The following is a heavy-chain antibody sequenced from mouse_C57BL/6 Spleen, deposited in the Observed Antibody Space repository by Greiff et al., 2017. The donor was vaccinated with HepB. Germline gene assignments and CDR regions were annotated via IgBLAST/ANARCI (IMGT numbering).Heavy chain of an antibody. CDR2: IWSGGST. J-gene: IGHJ4*01. V-gene: IGHV2-2*01. D-gene: IGHD1-1*01. Sequence: VKLMESGPGLVQPSQSLSITCTVSGFSLTSYGVHWVRQSPGKGLEWLGVIWSGGSTDYNAAFISRLSISKDNSKSQVFFKMNSLQADDTAIYYCARFPSLTTVVAGAMDYWGQGTSVTVSS. CDR1: GFSLTSYG. CDR3: ARFPSLTTVVAGAMDY.